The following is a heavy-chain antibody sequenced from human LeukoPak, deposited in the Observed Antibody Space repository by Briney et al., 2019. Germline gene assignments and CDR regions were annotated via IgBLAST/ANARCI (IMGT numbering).Heavy chain of an antibody. CDR1: GFTFSSYA. Sequence: AGGSLRLAWAASGFTFSSYAMSWVRQAPGKGLEWVSAISGSGGSTYYADSVKGRFTISRDNSKYTLYLQMNSLRAEDTAVYYCAKDRDYYDSSGAPDAFDIWGQGTMVTVSS. CDR2: ISGSGGST. V-gene: IGHV3-23*01. J-gene: IGHJ3*02. CDR3: AKDRDYYDSSGAPDAFDI. D-gene: IGHD3-22*01.